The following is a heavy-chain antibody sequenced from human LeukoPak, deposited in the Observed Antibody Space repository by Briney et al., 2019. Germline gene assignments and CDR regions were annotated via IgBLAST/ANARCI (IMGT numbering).Heavy chain of an antibody. Sequence: SVKVSCNASGDIFNSYSVSWVRQAPGQGLEWMGGIIPIFGSTNYAQKFQGRVTITTDQSTRTAYMELNSLSSDDAAVYYCARVGRSRGSLPNSYYYMDVWGKGTTVTVSS. CDR2: IIPIFGST. V-gene: IGHV1-69*05. CDR1: GDIFNSYS. D-gene: IGHD1-26*01. CDR3: ARVGRSRGSLPNSYYYMDV. J-gene: IGHJ6*03.